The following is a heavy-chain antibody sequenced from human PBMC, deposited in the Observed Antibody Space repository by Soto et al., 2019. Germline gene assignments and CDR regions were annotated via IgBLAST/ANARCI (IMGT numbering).Heavy chain of an antibody. Sequence: SETLSLTCTVSGDSMTSSSYYWGWIRQPPGKGLEWIGSIYYSERTSYNSGSTYYSPSLKSRVTISGDTSKSQFSLKLSSVTAADTAVYYCARHTRNQFDPWGQGTLVTAPQ. CDR2: IYYSERTSYNSGST. CDR1: GDSMTSSSYY. V-gene: IGHV4-39*01. CDR3: ARHTRNQFDP. J-gene: IGHJ5*02.